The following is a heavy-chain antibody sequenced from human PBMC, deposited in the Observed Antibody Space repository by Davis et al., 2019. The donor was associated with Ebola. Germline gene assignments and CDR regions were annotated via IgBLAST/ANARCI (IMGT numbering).Heavy chain of an antibody. CDR3: AGGAMTTVTTSTYGMDV. Sequence: MPSETLSLTCTVSGGSISSYCWSWIRQPPGKGLEWSGYIYYSGSTNYNPSLKSRVTISVDTSKNQFSLKLSSVTAADTAVYYCAGGAMTTVTTSTYGMDVWGQGTTVTVSS. CDR2: IYYSGST. J-gene: IGHJ6*02. CDR1: GGSISSYC. D-gene: IGHD4-11*01. V-gene: IGHV4-59*01.